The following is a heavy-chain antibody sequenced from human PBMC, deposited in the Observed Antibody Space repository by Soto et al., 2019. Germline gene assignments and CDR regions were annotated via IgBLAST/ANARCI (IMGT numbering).Heavy chain of an antibody. J-gene: IGHJ5*02. D-gene: IGHD3-16*02. V-gene: IGHV4-4*07. Sequence: SETLSLTCTVSGASIRGFYWSWIRKSAGKGLELIGRIYTSGSTNYNPSLKSRVTMSVDTSKNPFSLKLSSVTAADTAVYYCAIDIVWLDPLGQGTLVTVSS. CDR1: GASIRGFY. CDR3: AIDIVWLDP. CDR2: IYTSGST.